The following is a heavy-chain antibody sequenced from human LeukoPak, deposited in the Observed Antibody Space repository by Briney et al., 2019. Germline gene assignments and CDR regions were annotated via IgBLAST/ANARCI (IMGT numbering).Heavy chain of an antibody. CDR2: IYYSGST. CDR1: GGSISSAGHY. Sequence: TPSETLSLTCSVSGGSISSAGHYWSWIRQHPGKGLQWIGYIYYSGSTYYNPSLKTRVTISVDTSKNQFSLKLSSVTAADTAVYYCARFAQYDHDSSGRANNAFDIWGQGTMVTVSS. J-gene: IGHJ3*02. D-gene: IGHD3-22*01. CDR3: ARFAQYDHDSSGRANNAFDI. V-gene: IGHV4-31*03.